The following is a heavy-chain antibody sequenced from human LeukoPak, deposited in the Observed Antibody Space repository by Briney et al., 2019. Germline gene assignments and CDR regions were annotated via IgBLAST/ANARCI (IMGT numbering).Heavy chain of an antibody. D-gene: IGHD2-15*01. J-gene: IGHJ3*02. Sequence: GSVKVSCKASGYTFTSYGISWVRQAPGQGLEWMGWISAYNGNTNYAQKLQGRVTMTTDTSTSTAYMELRSLRSDGTAVYYCARVVVVVVAAAGRENDAFDIWGKGTMVTVSS. CDR3: ARVVVVVVAAAGRENDAFDI. CDR2: ISAYNGNT. V-gene: IGHV1-18*01. CDR1: GYTFTSYG.